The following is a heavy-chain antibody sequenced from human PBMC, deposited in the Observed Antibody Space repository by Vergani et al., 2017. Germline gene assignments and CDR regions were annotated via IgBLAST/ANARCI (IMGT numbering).Heavy chain of an antibody. CDR1: GYSISRGYY. CDR3: AREGVPRCCIVGAPDF. CDR2: IYHSGST. J-gene: IGHJ4*02. D-gene: IGHD1-26*01. Sequence: QVQLQESGPGLVKPSETLSLTCAVSGYSISRGYYWGWIRQPPGKGLEWIGSIYHSGSTYYNPSLKSRVTISVDTSKNQFSLKLSSVTAADTAVYYCAREGVPRCCIVGAPDFWGQGTQGTVSS. V-gene: IGHV4-38-2*02.